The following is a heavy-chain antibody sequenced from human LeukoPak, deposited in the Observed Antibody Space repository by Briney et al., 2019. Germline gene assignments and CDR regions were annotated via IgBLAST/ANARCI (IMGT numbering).Heavy chain of an antibody. V-gene: IGHV3-74*01. CDR2: INGDGSST. J-gene: IGHJ4*02. CDR1: GFTFNSFW. D-gene: IGHD3-10*01. CDR3: TRWSGGPRDY. Sequence: GGSLRLSCAASGFTFNSFWMHWVRQGPGKGLVWVSRINGDGSSTNYADSVQGRFTISRDNAKNTLYLQMNSLRAEDTGVYYCTRWSGGPRDYWGQGTLVTVSS.